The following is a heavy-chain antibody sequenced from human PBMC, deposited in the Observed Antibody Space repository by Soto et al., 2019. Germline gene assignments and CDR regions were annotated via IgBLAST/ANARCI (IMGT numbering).Heavy chain of an antibody. V-gene: IGHV3-23*01. D-gene: IGHD4-4*01. CDR2: VSSGGDNT. J-gene: IGHJ4*02. CDR3: AKVHLPHSNYGGGSLLDF. CDR1: GFTFNNFA. Sequence: EVQLLQSGGGLGQPGGSLTLSCAASGFTFNNFAMTWVRQAPGKGLEWVSSVSSGGDNTWYADSVKGRFTISRDNPKNTLYLHMNILSAADTAVYYCAKVHLPHSNYGGGSLLDFWGQGTLVTVSS.